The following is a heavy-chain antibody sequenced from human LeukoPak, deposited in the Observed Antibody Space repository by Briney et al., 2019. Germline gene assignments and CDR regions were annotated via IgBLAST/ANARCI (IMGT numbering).Heavy chain of an antibody. Sequence: GGSLRLSCAASGFTFSNYDMHWVRQAPGKGLEWVSAFHTDGDTYYLDSVKGRFTNSREDAKNSLCLQMNTLRAGDTAVYYCARGSGPGVTTIDSWGQGTLVIVSS. J-gene: IGHJ4*02. D-gene: IGHD4-17*01. CDR3: ARGSGPGVTTIDS. CDR2: FHTDGDT. V-gene: IGHV3-13*01. CDR1: GFTFSNYD.